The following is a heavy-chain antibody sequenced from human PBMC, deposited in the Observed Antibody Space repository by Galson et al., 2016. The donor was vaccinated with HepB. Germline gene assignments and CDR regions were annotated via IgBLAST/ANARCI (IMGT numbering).Heavy chain of an antibody. J-gene: IGHJ4*02. V-gene: IGHV3-48*04. D-gene: IGHD3-10*01. CDR1: GFTFSAST. CDR2: INAPSDAI. Sequence: SLRLSCAASGFTFSASTMNWVRQTPEKGLKWVSYINAPSDAIYYADSVKGRFTISRDNAKNSLYLQMNSLRAEDTAVYYCARDWKGYYYGSGSLNYFDYWGQGTLVTVSS. CDR3: ARDWKGYYYGSGSLNYFDY.